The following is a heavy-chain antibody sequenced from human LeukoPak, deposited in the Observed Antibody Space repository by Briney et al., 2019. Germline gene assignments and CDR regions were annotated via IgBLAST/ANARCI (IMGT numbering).Heavy chain of an antibody. CDR1: GYTFTSYG. Sequence: ASVNVSCKASGYTFTSYGISWVRQAPGQGLEWMGWISAYNGNTNYAQKLQGRVTMTTDTSTSTAYMELRSLRSDDTAVYYCARSNYDFWGGPPLDYWGQGTLVTVSS. V-gene: IGHV1-18*01. J-gene: IGHJ4*02. D-gene: IGHD3-3*01. CDR2: ISAYNGNT. CDR3: ARSNYDFWGGPPLDY.